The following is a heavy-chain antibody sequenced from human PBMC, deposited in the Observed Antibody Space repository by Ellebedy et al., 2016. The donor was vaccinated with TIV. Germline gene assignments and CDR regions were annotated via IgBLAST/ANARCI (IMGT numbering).Heavy chain of an antibody. Sequence: ASVKVSXXASGGTFSSYAISWVRQAPGQGLEWMGWMNPNSGNTGYAQKFQGRVTMTRNTSISTAYMELSSLTSEDTAVYYCARSRAARPGFWFNPWGQGTLVTVSS. J-gene: IGHJ5*02. CDR2: MNPNSGNT. CDR1: GGTFSSYA. V-gene: IGHV1-8*02. CDR3: ARSRAARPGFWFNP. D-gene: IGHD6-6*01.